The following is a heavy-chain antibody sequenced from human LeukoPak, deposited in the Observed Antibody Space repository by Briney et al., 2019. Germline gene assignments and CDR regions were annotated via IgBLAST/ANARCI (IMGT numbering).Heavy chain of an antibody. CDR3: ARGGGYGSGNHYRGGAFDI. Sequence: GGSLRLSCAASGFTFNSGAMSWVREAPGKGLEWVSAISGSGGSTNYADTVKGRFTISRDNSRNTLCLQMNSLRAEDTAVYYCARGGGYGSGNHYRGGAFDIWGQGTMVTVSS. V-gene: IGHV3-23*01. CDR2: ISGSGGST. D-gene: IGHD3-10*01. CDR1: GFTFNSGA. J-gene: IGHJ3*02.